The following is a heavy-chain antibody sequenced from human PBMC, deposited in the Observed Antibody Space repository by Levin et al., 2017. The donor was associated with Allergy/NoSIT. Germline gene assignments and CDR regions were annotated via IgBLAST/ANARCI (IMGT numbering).Heavy chain of an antibody. CDR2: VYPGDSDT. J-gene: IGHJ3*02. CDR1: GYSFSNYW. V-gene: IGHV5-51*01. Sequence: AGGSLRLSCKGSGYSFSNYWIGWLRQMPGKGLEWMGIVYPGDSDTRYSPSFQGQVTISADKSISTAYLQWSGLKASDTAMYYCASLTYYNILTGSTTSAFDIWGQGTLVTVSS. D-gene: IGHD3-9*01. CDR3: ASLTYYNILTGSTTSAFDI.